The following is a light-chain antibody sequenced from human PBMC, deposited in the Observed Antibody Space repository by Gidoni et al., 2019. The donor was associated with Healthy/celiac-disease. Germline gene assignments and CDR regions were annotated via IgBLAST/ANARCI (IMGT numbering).Light chain of an antibody. CDR1: QSISIY. Sequence: DPLTITFRASQSISIYLNWYQQKPGKAPKLLLYAASSLQSGVPSRXSGSGSWTDFTLTIXXXQPXDFAXXXCQXXXSTPPTFXQXTKVEIK. CDR3: QXXXSTPPT. CDR2: AAS. J-gene: IGKJ1*01. V-gene: IGKV1-39*01.